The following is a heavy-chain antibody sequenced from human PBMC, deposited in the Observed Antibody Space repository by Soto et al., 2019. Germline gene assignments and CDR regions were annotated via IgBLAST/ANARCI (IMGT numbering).Heavy chain of an antibody. CDR2: ISSSSSYI. D-gene: IGHD3-22*01. J-gene: IGHJ4*02. CDR1: GFTFSSYS. V-gene: IGHV3-21*01. CDR3: ARDPDSYYYDSSGYPR. Sequence: EVPLVESGGGLVKPGGSLRLSCAASGFTFSSYSMNWVRQAPGKGLEWVSSISSSSSYIYYADSVKGRFTISRDNAKNALYLQMNSLRAEDTAVYYCARDPDSYYYDSSGYPRWGQGTLVTVSS.